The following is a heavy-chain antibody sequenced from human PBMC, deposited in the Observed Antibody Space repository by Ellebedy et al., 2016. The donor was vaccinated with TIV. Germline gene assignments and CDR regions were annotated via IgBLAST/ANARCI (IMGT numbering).Heavy chain of an antibody. CDR2: LIPSGGRT. CDR1: GYTFTNYY. J-gene: IGHJ4*02. V-gene: IGHV1-46*01. Sequence: AASVKVSCKASGYTFTNYYRHWVRQAPGHGLEWLGILIPSGGRTGYAQKFQGRVTMTRDTSTSTVYMELSSLRSEDTAVYYCARESQRGTSSWSHVDYWGQGTLVTVSS. CDR3: ARESQRGTSSWSHVDY. D-gene: IGHD6-13*01.